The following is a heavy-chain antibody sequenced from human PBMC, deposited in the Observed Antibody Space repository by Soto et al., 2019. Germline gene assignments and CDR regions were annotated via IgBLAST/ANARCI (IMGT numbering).Heavy chain of an antibody. V-gene: IGHV5-10-1*01. J-gene: IGHJ4*02. CDR1: GYSFTSYW. CDR3: ARQGPTSVVVVVVAAAAGIDS. Sequence: GGSLKISCKGSGYSFTSYWISWVRQMPGKGLEWMGRIDPSDSYTNYSPSFQGHVTISADKSISTAYLQWSSLKASDTAMYYCARQGPTSVVVVVVAAAAGIDSWGQGTLVTVSS. D-gene: IGHD2-15*01. CDR2: IDPSDSYT.